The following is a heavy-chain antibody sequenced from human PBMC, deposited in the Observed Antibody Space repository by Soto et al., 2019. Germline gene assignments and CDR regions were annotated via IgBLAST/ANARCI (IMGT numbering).Heavy chain of an antibody. CDR3: ARDPHGSGSSR. CDR2: ISSSSSTI. CDR1: GFTFSSYS. J-gene: IGHJ4*02. D-gene: IGHD3-10*01. V-gene: IGHV3-48*01. Sequence: GGSLRLSCAASGFTFSSYSMNWVRQAPGKGLEWVSYISSSSSTIYYADSVKGRFTISRDNAKNSLYLQMNTLRAEDTAVYYCARDPHGSGSSRWGQGTLVTVSS.